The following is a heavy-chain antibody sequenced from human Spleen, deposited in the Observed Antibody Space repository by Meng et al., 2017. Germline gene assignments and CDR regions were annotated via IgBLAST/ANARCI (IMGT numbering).Heavy chain of an antibody. CDR2: IDSGGGTR. J-gene: IGHJ4*02. V-gene: IGHV3-48*03. CDR3: AKEAVAGLYFFDY. Sequence: GESLKISCAASGFTFSSYEMNWVRQAPGKGLEWVSYIDSGGGTRYYADSVKGRFTISRDNSKNTLSLQMNSLRAEDTAVYYCAKEAVAGLYFFDYWGQGTLVTVSS. D-gene: IGHD6-19*01. CDR1: GFTFSSYE.